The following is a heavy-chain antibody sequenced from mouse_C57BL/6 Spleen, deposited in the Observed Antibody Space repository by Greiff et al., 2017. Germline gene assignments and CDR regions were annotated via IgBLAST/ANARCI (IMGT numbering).Heavy chain of an antibody. CDR1: GYTFTDFY. Sequence: ESGAELLRPCASLKLSCKSSGYTFTDFYINWVKHRPAQGLVWISRVYTGSGNTYYNEKFKGKATLTAEKSSSTAYMQLSSLTSTDSAVYFCARLRLDRYCDVWGTGTTVTVSS. CDR2: VYTGSGNT. J-gene: IGHJ1*03. CDR3: ARLRLDRYCDV. V-gene: IGHV1-76*01.